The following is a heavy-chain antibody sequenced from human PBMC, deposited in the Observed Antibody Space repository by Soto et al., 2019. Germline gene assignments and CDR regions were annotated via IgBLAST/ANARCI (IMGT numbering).Heavy chain of an antibody. CDR3: ARGGYSYGYYYYGMDV. D-gene: IGHD5-18*01. J-gene: IGHJ6*02. Sequence: GGSLRLSCAASGFTFSSYGMHWVRQAPGKGLEWVAVIWYDGSNKYYADSVKGRFTISRDNSKNTLYLQMNSLRAEDTAVYYCARGGYSYGYYYYGMDVWGQGTTVTVSS. V-gene: IGHV3-33*01. CDR1: GFTFSSYG. CDR2: IWYDGSNK.